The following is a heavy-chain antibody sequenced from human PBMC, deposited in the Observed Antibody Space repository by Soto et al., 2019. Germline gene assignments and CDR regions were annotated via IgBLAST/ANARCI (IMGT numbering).Heavy chain of an antibody. J-gene: IGHJ6*02. V-gene: IGHV3-48*02. CDR2: ISGSSNTI. Sequence: TGGSLRLSCAASGFTLSTYSLNWVRQAPRKGLEWLSYISGSSNTIYYADSVKGRFTISRDNAKNSLYLQMNSLRDEDTAVYFCAREIAAAGQLYYYYYGMDVWGQGTTVTVSS. CDR1: GFTLSTYS. CDR3: AREIAAAGQLYYYYYGMDV. D-gene: IGHD6-13*01.